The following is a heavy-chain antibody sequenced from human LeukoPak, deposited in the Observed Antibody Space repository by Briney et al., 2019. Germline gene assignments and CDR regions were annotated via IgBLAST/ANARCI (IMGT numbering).Heavy chain of an antibody. CDR3: ARDPRQYYFDY. CDR1: GFTFSSYS. D-gene: IGHD1-1*01. CDR2: ISSSSSYI. J-gene: IGHJ4*02. Sequence: GGSLRLSCAASGFTFSSYSMNCVRQAPGKGLEWVSSISSSSSYIYYADSVKGRFTISRDNAKNSLYLQMNSLRAEDTAVYYCARDPRQYYFDYWGQGTLVTVSS. V-gene: IGHV3-21*01.